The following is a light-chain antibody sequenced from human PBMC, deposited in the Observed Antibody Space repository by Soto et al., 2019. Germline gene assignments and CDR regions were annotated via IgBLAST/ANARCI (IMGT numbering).Light chain of an antibody. V-gene: IGKV1-5*01. Sequence: DIQMTQSPSTLSASVGDRVTITFRASPSISSWLAWYQQKPGKAPKLLLYDASSLESGVPSRFSGSGSGTEFTLTISSLQPDDFAAYYCQQYNSYSRTFGKLTKVEIK. CDR3: QQYNSYSRT. J-gene: IGKJ1*01. CDR1: PSISSW. CDR2: DAS.